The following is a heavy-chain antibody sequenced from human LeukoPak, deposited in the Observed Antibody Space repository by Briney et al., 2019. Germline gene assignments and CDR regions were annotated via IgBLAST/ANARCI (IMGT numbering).Heavy chain of an antibody. CDR1: GYTFTGYY. V-gene: IGHV1-2*02. D-gene: IGHD7-27*01. CDR3: ARELGRNAFDI. J-gene: IGHJ3*02. CDR2: INPDNGVT. Sequence: ASVQVSCKASGYTFTGYYLHWVRQAPGQGLEWMGWINPDNGVTNYAQKFQGRITMTRDTSISTAYMELSRLTSDDTAIYFCARELGRNAFDIWGQGTMVTVSP.